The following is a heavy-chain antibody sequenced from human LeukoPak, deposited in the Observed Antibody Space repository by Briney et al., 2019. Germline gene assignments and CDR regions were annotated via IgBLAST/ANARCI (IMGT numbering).Heavy chain of an antibody. D-gene: IGHD3-16*01. V-gene: IGHV4-30-2*01. J-gene: IGHJ2*01. CDR2: IYHSGST. CDR3: AREVRVYWYFDI. Sequence: PSQTLSLTCAVSGGSISSGGYSWSWIRQPPGKGLEWIGYIYHSGSTYYNPSLKSRVTMSIDRSNNQFSLKWSSVTAADTAVYFCAREVRVYWYFDIWGRGTLVTVSS. CDR1: GGSISSGGYS.